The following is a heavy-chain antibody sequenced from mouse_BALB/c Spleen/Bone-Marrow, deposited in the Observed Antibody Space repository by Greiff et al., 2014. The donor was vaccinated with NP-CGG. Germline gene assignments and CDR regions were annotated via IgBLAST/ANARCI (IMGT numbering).Heavy chain of an antibody. CDR3: AKNLRGNYVRAMDY. Sequence: QVQLQQSGPGLVQPSQSLSITCTVSGFSLTSYGVHWVRQSPGKGLEWLGVIWRGGSTDYNAAFMSRLSITKDNSKSQVFFKMNSLQADGTAIYYCAKNLRGNYVRAMDYWGQGTSVTVSS. J-gene: IGHJ4*01. D-gene: IGHD2-1*01. CDR2: IWRGGST. CDR1: GFSLTSYG. V-gene: IGHV2-5*01.